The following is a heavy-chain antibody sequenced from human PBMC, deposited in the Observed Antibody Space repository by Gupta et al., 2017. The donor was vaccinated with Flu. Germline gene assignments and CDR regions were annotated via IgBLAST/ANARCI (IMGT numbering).Heavy chain of an antibody. CDR1: GFTFSDYY. J-gene: IGHJ4*02. D-gene: IGHD2-2*02. CDR3: ARTSSTSCYNHDY. V-gene: IGHV3-11*05. CDR2: ISSSSSYT. Sequence: QVQLVESGGGLVKPGGSLRLSCAASGFTFSDYYMSWIRQAPGKGLEWVSYISSSSSYTNYADSVKGRFTISRDNAKNSLYLQMNSLRAEDTAVYYCARTSSTSCYNHDYWGQGTLVTVSS.